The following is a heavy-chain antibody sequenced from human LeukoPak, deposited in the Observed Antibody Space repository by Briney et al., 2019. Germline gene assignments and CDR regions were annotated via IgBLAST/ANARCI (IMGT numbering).Heavy chain of an antibody. J-gene: IGHJ4*02. V-gene: IGHV1-18*01. CDR3: ARVEGTSIFGVIDY. CDR1: GYTFTSYD. CDR2: MNPNNGDT. D-gene: IGHD3-3*01. Sequence: GASVKVSCKASGYTFTSYDINWVRQATGQGLEWMGWMNPNNGDTNYAQKLQGRVTMTTDTSTSTAYMEVRSLRSDDTAVYFCARVEGTSIFGVIDYWGQGTLVTISS.